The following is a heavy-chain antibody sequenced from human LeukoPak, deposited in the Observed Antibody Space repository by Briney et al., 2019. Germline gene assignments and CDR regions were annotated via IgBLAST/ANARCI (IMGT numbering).Heavy chain of an antibody. CDR3: VHRRGRYGPYYFEY. V-gene: IGHV2-5*02. J-gene: IGHJ4*02. CDR1: GFSLSTNGMG. D-gene: IGHD5-18*01. CDR2: IYWDDDK. Sequence: SGPTLVKPTQTLTLTCTFSGFSLSTNGMGVGWIRQPPGKALEWLALIYWDDDKHYSPSLKSRLTVTKDTSKNQVVLTITNMDSVDTATYYCVHRRGRYGPYYFEYWGQGILVTVSS.